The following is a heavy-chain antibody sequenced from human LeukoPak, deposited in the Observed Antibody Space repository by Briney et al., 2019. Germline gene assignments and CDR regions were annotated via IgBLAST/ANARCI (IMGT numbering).Heavy chain of an antibody. CDR2: ISMDGSQQ. J-gene: IGHJ3*01. Sequence: GRSLRLSCAASGFRFNGYAMHWVRQPPGTGLEWVAVISMDGSQQYYADSVKGGFTISRDNSKNTLYLQMNSLRSEDTSVYYCSREVYSYALDALDLWGQGTMVTVSS. CDR3: SREVYSYALDALDL. D-gene: IGHD5-18*01. V-gene: IGHV3-30*04. CDR1: GFRFNGYA.